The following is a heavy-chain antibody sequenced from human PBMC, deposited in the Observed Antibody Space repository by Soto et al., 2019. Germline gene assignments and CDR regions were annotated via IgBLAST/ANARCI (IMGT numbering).Heavy chain of an antibody. CDR3: ARDSEWFGELSYFDY. CDR1: GYTFTSYY. D-gene: IGHD3-10*01. J-gene: IGHJ4*02. Sequence: QVQLVQSGAEVKKPGASVKVSCKASGYTFTSYYMHWVRQAPGQGLEWMGIINPSGGSTSYAQKFKGRVTMTRDTSTSTVYMELSSLRSEDTAVYYCARDSEWFGELSYFDYWGQGTLVTVSS. CDR2: INPSGGST. V-gene: IGHV1-46*01.